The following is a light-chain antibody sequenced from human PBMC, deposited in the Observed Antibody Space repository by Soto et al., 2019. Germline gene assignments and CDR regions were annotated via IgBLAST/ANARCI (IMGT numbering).Light chain of an antibody. Sequence: DIQMTQSPSSLSASVGDRVTITCRASQSISTYLNWYQQKAGLAPKLLIYAASSLQSGVPSRFSGSGSGTDFTLTISSLQPEDFATYYCQKHDGVPLFGPGTKVEIK. CDR1: QSISTY. J-gene: IGKJ3*01. CDR2: AAS. V-gene: IGKV1-39*02. CDR3: QKHDGVPL.